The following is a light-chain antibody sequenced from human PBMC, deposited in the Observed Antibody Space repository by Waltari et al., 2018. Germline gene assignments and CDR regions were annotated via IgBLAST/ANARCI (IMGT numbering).Light chain of an antibody. Sequence: EKVMTQSPATLSVSPGERATLSCRASQSVGSNLAWYQQKPGQAPRLLIYGASTRATGIPARFSGSGSGTEFTLTISSLQSEDFAIYYCHQYNNWPPWTFGQGTKVEIK. V-gene: IGKV3-15*01. CDR3: HQYNNWPPWT. CDR2: GAS. CDR1: QSVGSN. J-gene: IGKJ1*01.